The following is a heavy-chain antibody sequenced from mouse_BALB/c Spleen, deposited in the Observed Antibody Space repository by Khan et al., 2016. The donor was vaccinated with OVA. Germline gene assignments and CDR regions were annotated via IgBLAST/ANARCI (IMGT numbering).Heavy chain of an antibody. CDR1: GYSITSGYG. J-gene: IGHJ2*01. V-gene: IGHV3-2*02. D-gene: IGHD1-2*01. Sequence: EVQLQESGPGLVKPSQSLSLTCTVTGYSITSGYGWNWIRQFPGNKLEWMGYISYSGSTNYNPSLKSPISVTRDTSKNQFFLQLNSVTTEDTATYYWARTARIKYWGQGTTLTVSS. CDR3: ARTARIKY. CDR2: ISYSGST.